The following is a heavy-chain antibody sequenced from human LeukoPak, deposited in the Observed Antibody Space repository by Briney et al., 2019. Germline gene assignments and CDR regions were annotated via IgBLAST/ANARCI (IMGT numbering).Heavy chain of an antibody. CDR3: AKDRTVGASYWYFDL. D-gene: IGHD1-26*01. V-gene: IGHV3-33*06. CDR1: GFTFSSYG. J-gene: IGHJ2*01. CDR2: IWYDGSNK. Sequence: GGSLRLSCAASGFTFSSYGMHWVRQAPGKGLEWVAVIWYDGSNKYYADSVKGRFTISRDNSKNTLYLQMNSLRAEDTAIYYCAKDRTVGASYWYFDLWGRGTLVTVSS.